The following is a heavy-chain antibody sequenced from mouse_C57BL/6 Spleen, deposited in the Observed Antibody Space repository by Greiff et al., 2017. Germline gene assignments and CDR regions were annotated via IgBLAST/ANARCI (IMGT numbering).Heavy chain of an antibody. J-gene: IGHJ1*03. CDR2: IDPSDSYT. D-gene: IGHD1-1*01. V-gene: IGHV1-69*01. CDR1: GYTFTSYW. CDR3: ARVYGSTYWYFDV. Sequence: VKLQQPGAELVMPGASVKLSCKASGYTFTSYWMHWVKQRPGQGLEWIGEIDPSDSYTNYNQKFKGKSTLTVDKSSSTAYMQLSSLTSEDSAVYYCARVYGSTYWYFDVWGTGTTVTVSS.